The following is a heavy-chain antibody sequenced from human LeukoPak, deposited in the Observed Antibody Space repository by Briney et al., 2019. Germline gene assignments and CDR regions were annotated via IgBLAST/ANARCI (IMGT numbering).Heavy chain of an antibody. CDR1: GYTFTNYY. V-gene: IGHV1-2*02. J-gene: IGHJ3*02. Sequence: ASVTVSCKASGYTFTNYYLHWVRQAPEQGLEWMGWINPSSGGTDYAQKFQGRVTMTRDTSISTAYMELSSLKSDDTAVYYCARDGVYSRNFDAFDIWGQGTMVTVSS. CDR2: INPSSGGT. D-gene: IGHD6-13*01. CDR3: ARDGVYSRNFDAFDI.